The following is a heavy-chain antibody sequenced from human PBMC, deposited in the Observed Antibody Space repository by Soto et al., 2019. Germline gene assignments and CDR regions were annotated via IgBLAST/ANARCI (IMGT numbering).Heavy chain of an antibody. J-gene: IGHJ6*04. CDR3: ARKYGSGSYPFPPYYYYYGMDV. Sequence: PGESLKISCKGSGYSFTSYWIGWVRQMPGKGLEWMGIIYPADSDTRYSPSFQGQVTISADKSISTAYLQWSSLKASDTAMYYCARKYGSGSYPFPPYYYYYGMDVWGKGTTVTVSS. CDR1: GYSFTSYW. CDR2: IYPADSDT. D-gene: IGHD3-10*01. V-gene: IGHV5-51*01.